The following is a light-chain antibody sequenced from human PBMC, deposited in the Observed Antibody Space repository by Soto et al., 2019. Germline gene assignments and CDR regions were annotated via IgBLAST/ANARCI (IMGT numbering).Light chain of an antibody. CDR2: WAS. CDR3: QQYESTPPT. V-gene: IGKV4-1*01. CDR1: QSVLYSSNNKNY. Sequence: DIVMTQSPDSLAVSLGERATINCKSSQSVLYSSNNKNYLAWYQKRPGQPPKLVIYWASTRESGDPDRFSGSRYVKDFSLTIASLQAGDVAVYYCQQYESTPPTFGQGTKLEIK. J-gene: IGKJ2*01.